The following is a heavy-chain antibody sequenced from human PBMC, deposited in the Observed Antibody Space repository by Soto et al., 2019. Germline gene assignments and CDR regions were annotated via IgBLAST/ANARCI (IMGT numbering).Heavy chain of an antibody. D-gene: IGHD3-10*01. CDR2: ISYDGSNK. J-gene: IGHJ6*02. CDR1: GFTFSSYG. CDR3: AKALYYYGSGSSWGMDV. V-gene: IGHV3-30*18. Sequence: GGSLRLSCAASGFTFSSYGMHWVRQAPGKGLEWVAVISYDGSNKYYADSVKGRFTISRDNSKNTLYLQMNSLRAEDTAVYYCAKALYYYGSGSSWGMDVWGQGTTVTVSS.